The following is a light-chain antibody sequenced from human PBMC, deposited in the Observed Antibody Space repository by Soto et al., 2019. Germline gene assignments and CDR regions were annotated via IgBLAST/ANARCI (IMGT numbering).Light chain of an antibody. CDR3: QQYDNWPWT. CDR2: GAS. V-gene: IGKV3-15*01. Sequence: EIVMTQSPSTLSVSPVGRSTLSCRASQSISGTLAWYQQKPGQAPRLLIYGASTRAAGFPARFSGSGSGTDFTLTISSLQSEDFAVYYCQQYDNWPWTFGQGTKVDIK. CDR1: QSISGT. J-gene: IGKJ1*01.